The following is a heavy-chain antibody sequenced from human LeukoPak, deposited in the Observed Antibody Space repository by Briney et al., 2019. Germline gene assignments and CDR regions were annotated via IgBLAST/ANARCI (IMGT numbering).Heavy chain of an antibody. Sequence: SETLSLTCTVSGGSISSYYWSWIRQPPGKGLEWIGYIYYSGSTNYNPSLKSRVTISVDTSKNQFSLKLSSVTAADTAVYYCARVDSSGYWRYWGQGTLVTVSS. J-gene: IGHJ4*02. D-gene: IGHD3-22*01. CDR2: IYYSGST. CDR3: ARVDSSGYWRY. V-gene: IGHV4-59*01. CDR1: GGSISSYY.